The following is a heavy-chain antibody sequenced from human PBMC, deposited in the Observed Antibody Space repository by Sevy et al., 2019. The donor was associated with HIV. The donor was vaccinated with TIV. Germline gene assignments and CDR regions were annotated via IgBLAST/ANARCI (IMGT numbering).Heavy chain of an antibody. CDR1: GFTFSSYW. CDR3: GRYYDFWSGYYGMDV. V-gene: IGHV3-7*01. Sequence: GGSLRLSCAASGFTFSSYWMSWVRQAPGTGLEWVANIKQDGSEKYYVDSVKGRFTISRDNAKNSLYLQMNSLRAEDTAVYYCGRYYDFWSGYYGMDVWGQRTTVTVSS. CDR2: IKQDGSEK. J-gene: IGHJ6*02. D-gene: IGHD3-3*01.